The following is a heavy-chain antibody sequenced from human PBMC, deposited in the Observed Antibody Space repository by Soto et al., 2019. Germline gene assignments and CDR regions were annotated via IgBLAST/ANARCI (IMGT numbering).Heavy chain of an antibody. Sequence: GGSLRLSCAASGFTFSSYAMSWVRQAPGKGLEWVSSICGNGVTTNYADSVKGRFTISRDTSKNTLYLQMNGLRAEDTAIYYCAKDNSGSCYAAIDCWGQGTLVTVSS. CDR3: AKDNSGSCYAAIDC. J-gene: IGHJ4*02. CDR1: GFTFSSYA. CDR2: ICGNGVTT. V-gene: IGHV3-23*01. D-gene: IGHD2-15*01.